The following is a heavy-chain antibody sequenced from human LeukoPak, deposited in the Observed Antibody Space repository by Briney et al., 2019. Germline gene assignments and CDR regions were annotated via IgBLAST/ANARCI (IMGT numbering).Heavy chain of an antibody. CDR1: GYIFNDYY. J-gene: IGHJ6*02. CDR3: ARDGGLDV. CDR2: INPTNGVS. Sequence: GASVKVSCKASGYIFNDYYMHWVRQAPGRGLEWMGWINPTNGVSKIPQRFQGRVTLTRDTSISTAYMEVSRLSSDDTAVYYCARDGGLDVWGQGTTVTVSS. V-gene: IGHV1-2*02.